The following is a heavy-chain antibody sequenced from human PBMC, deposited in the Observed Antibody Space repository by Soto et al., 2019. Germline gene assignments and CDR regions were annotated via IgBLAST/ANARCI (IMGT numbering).Heavy chain of an antibody. CDR2: ISSSSRTK. V-gene: IGHV3-48*01. CDR3: ARDDEMGYFDY. CDR1: GFTFSSHS. D-gene: IGHD3-16*01. Sequence: EVRLVESGGGLVQPGGSLRLSCAASGFTFSSHSMNWVRQAPGKGLEWVSYISSSSRTKYYADSVKGRFTISRDNAKNSLYLQMNSLRAEVTAVFYCARDDEMGYFDYWGQGTLVTVSS. J-gene: IGHJ4*02.